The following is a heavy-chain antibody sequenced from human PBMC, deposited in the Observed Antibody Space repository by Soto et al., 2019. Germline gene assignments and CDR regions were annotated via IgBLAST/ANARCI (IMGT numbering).Heavy chain of an antibody. J-gene: IGHJ5*02. CDR2: ISSSSSTI. CDR3: ARDLGRFDP. CDR1: GFTFSSYS. V-gene: IGHV3-48*02. Sequence: LRLSCAASGFTFSSYSMNWVRQAPGKGLEWVSYISSSSSTIYYADSVKGRFTISRGNAKNSLYLQMNSLGDEDTAVYYCARDLGRFDPWGQGTLVTVSS.